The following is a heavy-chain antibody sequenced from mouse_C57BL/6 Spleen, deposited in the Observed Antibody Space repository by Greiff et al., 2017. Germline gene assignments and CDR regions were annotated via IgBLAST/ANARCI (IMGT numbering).Heavy chain of an antibody. Sequence: QVQLQQPGAELVKPGASVKMSCKASGYTFTSYWITWVKQRPGQGLEWIGDIYPGSGSTNYNEKFKSKATLTVDTSSSTAYMQLSSLTSEDSAVYYCARRGYDYDVFFAYWGQGTLVTVAA. D-gene: IGHD2-4*01. J-gene: IGHJ3*01. CDR1: GYTFTSYW. V-gene: IGHV1-55*01. CDR2: IYPGSGST. CDR3: ARRGYDYDVFFAY.